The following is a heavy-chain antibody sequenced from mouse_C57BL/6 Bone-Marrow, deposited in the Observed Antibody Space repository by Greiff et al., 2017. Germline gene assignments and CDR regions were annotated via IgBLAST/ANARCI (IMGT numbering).Heavy chain of an antibody. CDR3: ARNLITTVVPLAD. Sequence: DVMLVESGGGLVKPGGSLKLSCAASGFTFSSSTMSWVRQTPEKRLEWVATISGGGGNTYYPDSVKGRFTIARDNAKNTLYLQMSSLRSEDTALYYCARNLITTVVPLADWGQGTLVTVSA. J-gene: IGHJ3*01. V-gene: IGHV5-9*01. CDR1: GFTFSSST. CDR2: ISGGGGNT. D-gene: IGHD1-1*01.